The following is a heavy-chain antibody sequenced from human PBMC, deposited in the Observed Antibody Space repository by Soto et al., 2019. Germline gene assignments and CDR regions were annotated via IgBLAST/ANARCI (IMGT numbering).Heavy chain of an antibody. CDR3: TREGSAPYYYYGMDV. CDR2: INAGNGNT. Sequence: GASVKVSCKASGYTFTSYAMNWVRQAPGQRLEWMGWINAGNGNTKYSQNLQGRVTMTADTSTSTAYMELRSLRSDDTAVYYCTREGSAPYYYYGMDVWGQGTTVTVSS. CDR1: GYTFTSYA. D-gene: IGHD3-10*01. J-gene: IGHJ6*02. V-gene: IGHV1-3*01.